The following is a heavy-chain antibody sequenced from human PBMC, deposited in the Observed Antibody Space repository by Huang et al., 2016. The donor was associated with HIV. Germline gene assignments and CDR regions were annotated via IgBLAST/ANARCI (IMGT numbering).Heavy chain of an antibody. D-gene: IGHD5-12*01. J-gene: IGHJ6*03. Sequence: QVQLVESGGGVVQPGRSLRLSCAASSFTFSNYALPWGRQSPGKRLEWVAVISYDGSNKYYAYSVKGRFTISRDNSKNTLYLQMNSLRAEDTAVYYCARDLWLRDLYYYYYMDVWGKGTTVTVSS. V-gene: IGHV3-30-3*01. CDR1: SFTFSNYA. CDR2: ISYDGSNK. CDR3: ARDLWLRDLYYYYYMDV.